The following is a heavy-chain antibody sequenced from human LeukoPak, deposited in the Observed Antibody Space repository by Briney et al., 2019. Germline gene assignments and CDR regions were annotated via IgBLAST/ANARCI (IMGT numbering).Heavy chain of an antibody. CDR3: ARDIVVVPAAMQARDY. CDR1: GFTFDDYA. CDR2: ISWNSGSI. V-gene: IGHV3-9*01. D-gene: IGHD2-2*01. Sequence: GGSLRLSCAASGFTFDDYAMHWVRQAPGKGLEWVSGISWNSGSIGYADSVKGRFTISRDNAKNSLYLQMNSLRAEDTAVYYCARDIVVVPAAMQARDYWGQGTLVTVSS. J-gene: IGHJ4*02.